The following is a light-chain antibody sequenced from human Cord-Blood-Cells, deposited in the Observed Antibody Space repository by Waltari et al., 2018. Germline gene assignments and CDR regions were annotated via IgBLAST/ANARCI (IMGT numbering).Light chain of an antibody. V-gene: IGLV3-1*01. CDR2: QDS. Sequence: SYELTQPPPVSVSPGQTASITCAGDKLGDKYACWYQQKPGQSPVLVIYQDSKRTSGIPLRFYGSNSGKAAPLTISGTQAMAEADFSIQGWDSSTWVFGGGTKLTVL. CDR3: QGWDSSTWV. CDR1: KLGDKY. J-gene: IGLJ3*02.